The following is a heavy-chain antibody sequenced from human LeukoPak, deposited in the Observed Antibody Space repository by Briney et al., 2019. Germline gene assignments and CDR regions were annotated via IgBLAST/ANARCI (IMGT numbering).Heavy chain of an antibody. Sequence: PGGSLRLSCAASGFTFSSYGMHWVRQAPGKGLEWVAVISYDGSNKYYADSVKGRFTISRDNSMNTLYLQMNSLRAEDTAVYYCAKPRYSGFYYGMDVWGQGTTVTVSS. CDR2: ISYDGSNK. CDR1: GFTFSSYG. J-gene: IGHJ6*02. V-gene: IGHV3-30*18. CDR3: AKPRYSGFYYGMDV. D-gene: IGHD2-15*01.